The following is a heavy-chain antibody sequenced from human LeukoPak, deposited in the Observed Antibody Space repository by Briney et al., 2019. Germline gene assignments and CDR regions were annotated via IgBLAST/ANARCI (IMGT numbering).Heavy chain of an antibody. D-gene: IGHD6-19*01. J-gene: IGHJ4*02. CDR1: GFTFSSYW. Sequence: GGSLRLSCAVSGFTFSSYWMSWVRQAPGKGLEWVANINEDGSEKFYVDSVKGRFTISRDSAKNSLYLQMTSLKVDDTAVYYCARDWKQWLADYWGQGILVTVSS. CDR2: INEDGSEK. CDR3: ARDWKQWLADY. V-gene: IGHV3-7*03.